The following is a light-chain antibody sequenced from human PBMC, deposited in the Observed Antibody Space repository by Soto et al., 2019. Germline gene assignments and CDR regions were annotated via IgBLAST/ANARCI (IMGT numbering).Light chain of an antibody. Sequence: QSALTQPASVSGSPGQSITISCTGTSSDVGNYNLVSWYQQHPGKAPKLMIYEGSKRPSGVSNRVSGSKSGNTASLTISGFQAEDEDYYYCCSYAGSSILIFGGGTKLTVL. V-gene: IGLV2-23*01. CDR2: EGS. CDR3: CSYAGSSILI. J-gene: IGLJ2*01. CDR1: SSDVGNYNL.